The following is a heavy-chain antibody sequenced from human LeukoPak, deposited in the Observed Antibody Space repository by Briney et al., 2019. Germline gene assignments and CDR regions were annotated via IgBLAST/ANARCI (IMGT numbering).Heavy chain of an antibody. J-gene: IGHJ4*02. V-gene: IGHV3-23*01. CDR2: ISGSGGST. CDR1: GFTFSSYA. CDR3: ARDQGSWNYGDY. Sequence: GGSLRLSCAASGFTFSSYAMSWVRQAPGKGLEWVSAISGSGGSTYYADSVKGRFTISRDNAKNSLYLQMNSLRAEDTAVYYCARDQGSWNYGDYWGQGTLVTVSS. D-gene: IGHD1-7*01.